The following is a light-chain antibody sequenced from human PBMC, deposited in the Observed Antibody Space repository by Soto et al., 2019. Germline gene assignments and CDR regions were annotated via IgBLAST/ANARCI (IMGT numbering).Light chain of an antibody. CDR2: AAS. J-gene: IGKJ1*01. CDR3: QQNFNFPRT. CDR1: QTIDTY. V-gene: IGKV1-39*01. Sequence: DIQLTQSPSSLSASVGYGVTITCRASQTIDTYLNWYQHKPGKAPKVLIYAASYLQSGVPSRFSGSGSGADFTLTISSLQPEDFATYYCQQNFNFPRTFGQGTKVDIK.